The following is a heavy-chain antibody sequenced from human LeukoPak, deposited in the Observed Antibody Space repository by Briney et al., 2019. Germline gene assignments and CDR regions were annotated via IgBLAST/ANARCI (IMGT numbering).Heavy chain of an antibody. V-gene: IGHV3-23*01. D-gene: IGHD2-21*02. J-gene: IGHJ4*02. Sequence: GGSLRLSCAASGFTFSSNAMSWVRQAPGKGLEWVSAISGSGGSTYYADSVKGRFTISRDNSKNTLYLQMNSLRAEDTAVYYCARDGGGDSGSYYFDYWGQGTLVTVSS. CDR2: ISGSGGST. CDR1: GFTFSSNA. CDR3: ARDGGGDSGSYYFDY.